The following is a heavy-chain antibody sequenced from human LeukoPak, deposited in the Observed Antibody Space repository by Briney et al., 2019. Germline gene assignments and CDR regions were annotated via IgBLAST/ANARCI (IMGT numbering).Heavy chain of an antibody. CDR1: SYSISSGYY. Sequence: SETLSLTCTVSSYSISSGYYCAWVRQPPGKGLEWIGSIYHSGSTYYNPSLKSRVTISLDTSKNQFSLKLNSVTAADTAIYYCARGNMWDYRRYYYYMDVWGKGTTVTVSS. CDR2: IYHSGST. D-gene: IGHD4-11*01. CDR3: ARGNMWDYRRYYYYMDV. J-gene: IGHJ6*03. V-gene: IGHV4-38-2*02.